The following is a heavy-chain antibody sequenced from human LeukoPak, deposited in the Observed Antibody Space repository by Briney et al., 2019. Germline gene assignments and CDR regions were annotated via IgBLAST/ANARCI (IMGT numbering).Heavy chain of an antibody. J-gene: IGHJ5*02. D-gene: IGHD1-26*01. Sequence: ASVKVSCKASGGTFSSYAISWVRQAPGQGLEWMGWISAYNGNTNYAQKLQGRVTMTTDTSTSTAYMELRSLRSEDTAVYYCARDNSVGDTAWWFDPWGQGTLVTVSS. V-gene: IGHV1-18*01. CDR3: ARDNSVGDTAWWFDP. CDR2: ISAYNGNT. CDR1: GGTFSSYA.